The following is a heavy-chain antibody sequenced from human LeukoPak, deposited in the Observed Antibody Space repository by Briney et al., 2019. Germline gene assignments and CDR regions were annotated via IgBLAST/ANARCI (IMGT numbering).Heavy chain of an antibody. CDR2: INPNSGGT. J-gene: IGHJ4*02. Sequence: ASVKVSCKASGYTFTGYYMHWVRQAPGQGLEWMGWINPNSGGTNYAQKFQGRVTMTRDTSISTAYMELSRLRSDDTAVYYCARVVGGIQLWLNYWGQGTLVTVSS. V-gene: IGHV1-2*02. CDR3: ARVVGGIQLWLNY. CDR1: GYTFTGYY. D-gene: IGHD5-18*01.